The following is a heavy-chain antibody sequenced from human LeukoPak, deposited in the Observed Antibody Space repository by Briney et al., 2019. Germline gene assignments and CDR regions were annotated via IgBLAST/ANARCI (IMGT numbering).Heavy chain of an antibody. D-gene: IGHD3-16*01. J-gene: IGHJ6*02. CDR1: GGSISSGGYY. V-gene: IGHV4-31*03. CDR3: ATPLQVWGNPLGYYYYGMDV. CDR2: IYYSGST. Sequence: PSETLSLACTVSGGSISSGGYYWSWLRQHPGKGLEWIGYIYYSGSTYYNPSLKSRVTISVDTSKNQFSLKLSSVTAADTAVYYCATPLQVWGNPLGYYYYGMDVWGQGTTVTVSS.